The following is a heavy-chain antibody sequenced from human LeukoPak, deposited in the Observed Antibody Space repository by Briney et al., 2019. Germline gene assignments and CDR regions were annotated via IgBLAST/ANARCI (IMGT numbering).Heavy chain of an antibody. V-gene: IGHV4-34*01. Sequence: PSETLSLTCAVYGGSFSGYYWSWIRQPPGKGLEWIGEINHSGSTNYNPSLKSRVTISVDTSKNQFSLKLSSVTAADTAVFYCASHPLSSSTYWGQGTLVTVSS. D-gene: IGHD2-2*01. CDR3: ASHPLSSSTY. CDR1: GGSFSGYY. J-gene: IGHJ4*02. CDR2: INHSGST.